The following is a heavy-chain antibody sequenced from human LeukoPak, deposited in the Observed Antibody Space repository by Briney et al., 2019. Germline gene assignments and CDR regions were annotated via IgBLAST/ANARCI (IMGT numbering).Heavy chain of an antibody. CDR1: GYTFTGYY. D-gene: IGHD3-22*01. CDR3: ARADMIVGGVFRYDY. CDR2: INPNSGGT. Sequence: GASVKVSCKASGYTFTGYYMHWVRQAPGQGLEWMGWINPNSGGTNYAQKFQGRVTMTRDTSISTAYMELSGLRSDDTAVYYCARADMIVGGVFRYDYWGQGTLVTVSS. V-gene: IGHV1-2*02. J-gene: IGHJ4*02.